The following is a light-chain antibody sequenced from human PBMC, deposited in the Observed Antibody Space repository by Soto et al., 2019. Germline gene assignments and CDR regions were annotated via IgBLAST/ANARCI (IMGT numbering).Light chain of an antibody. V-gene: IGKV4-1*01. CDR1: QSILSNSNNRNY. CDR3: QQFCSAPVT. Sequence: DIVMTQSPDSLAVSLGERATINCKSSQSILSNSNNRNYLAWYRQKPGRAPELLIYWASSRESGVPDRFSGSGSGTDFTLTISSLQGEDVAVYYCQQFCSAPVTFGGGTKVEIK. CDR2: WAS. J-gene: IGKJ4*01.